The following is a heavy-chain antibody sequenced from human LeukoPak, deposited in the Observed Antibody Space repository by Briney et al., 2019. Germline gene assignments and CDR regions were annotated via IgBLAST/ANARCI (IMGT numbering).Heavy chain of an antibody. J-gene: IGHJ6*02. CDR1: GGSLSSYY. V-gene: IGHV4-59*01. CDR3: ARADREDSGWYKSYYGMDV. Sequence: SETLSLTCTVSGGSLSSYYWSWLRQPPGKGLEWIGYIYYSGSTNYNPSLKSRVTISVDTSKNQFSLKLSSVTAADTAVYYCARADREDSGWYKSYYGMDVWGQGTTVTVSS. D-gene: IGHD6-19*01. CDR2: IYYSGST.